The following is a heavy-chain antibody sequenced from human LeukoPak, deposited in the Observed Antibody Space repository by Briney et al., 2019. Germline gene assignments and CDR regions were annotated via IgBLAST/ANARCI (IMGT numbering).Heavy chain of an antibody. J-gene: IGHJ6*02. CDR3: ASLSIAARPDYYGMDV. CDR1: GYTFTNYT. V-gene: IGHV7-4-1*02. CDR2: IDTNTGNP. Sequence: ASVKVSCKASGYTFTNYTINWVRLAPGQGLEWMGWIDTNTGNPTYAQGFAGRFVFSLDTSVTTTYLQISSLRAEDTAVYYCASLSIAARPDYYGMDVWGQGTTVTVSS. D-gene: IGHD6-6*01.